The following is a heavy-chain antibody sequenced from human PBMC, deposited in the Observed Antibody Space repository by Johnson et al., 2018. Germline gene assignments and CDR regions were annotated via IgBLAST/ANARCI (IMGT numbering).Heavy chain of an antibody. V-gene: IGHV4-59*11. Sequence: QVQLRESGPGLVKPSEPLSLSCSVSGGSISSHYWSWIRQTPGKGLEWIGYIYYSGNTNYHPSLKSRLPISSYTSKNQFSLKLRFVTAADTAVYSCARLPGKYCGSTSCQRLEAFDIWGQGTMVTVSS. J-gene: IGHJ3*02. CDR1: GGSISSHY. CDR3: ARLPGKYCGSTSCQRLEAFDI. CDR2: IYYSGNT. D-gene: IGHD2-2*01.